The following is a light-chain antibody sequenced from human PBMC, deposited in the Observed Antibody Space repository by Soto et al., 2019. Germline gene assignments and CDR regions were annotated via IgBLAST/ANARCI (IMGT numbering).Light chain of an antibody. CDR1: QDISNH. CDR2: DAS. J-gene: IGKJ4*01. V-gene: IGKV1-33*01. CDR3: QQYEGIPLT. Sequence: DLQMTQSPSSLSASVGDRVIITCQASQDISNHLNWYQQKPGKAPKLLIYDASNLETGVPSRFSGSGFGTDFTVTISSLQPEDIATYYCQQYEGIPLTFGGGTRVEIK.